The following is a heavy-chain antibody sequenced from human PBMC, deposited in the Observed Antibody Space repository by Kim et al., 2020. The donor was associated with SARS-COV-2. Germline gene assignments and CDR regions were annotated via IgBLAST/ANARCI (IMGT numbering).Heavy chain of an antibody. D-gene: IGHD5-12*01. Sequence: YNPSLKSRVTISVDTSKNQFSLKRSSVTAADTAVYYCARDGGGDGYNYGYWGQGTLVTVSS. CDR3: ARDGGGDGYNYGY. V-gene: IGHV4-59*01. J-gene: IGHJ4*02.